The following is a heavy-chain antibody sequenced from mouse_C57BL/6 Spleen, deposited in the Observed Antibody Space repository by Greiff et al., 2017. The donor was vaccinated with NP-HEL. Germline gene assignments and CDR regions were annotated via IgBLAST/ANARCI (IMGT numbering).Heavy chain of an antibody. Sequence: VQLQQSGPGLVAPSQSLSITCTVSGFSLTSYGVHWVRQPPGKGLEWLVVIWSDGSTTYNSALKSRLSISKDNSKSQVFLKMNSLQTDDTAMYYCARQRSYGNYGSAMDYWGQGTSVTVSS. CDR1: GFSLTSYG. CDR3: ARQRSYGNYGSAMDY. CDR2: IWSDGST. V-gene: IGHV2-6-1*01. J-gene: IGHJ4*01. D-gene: IGHD2-1*01.